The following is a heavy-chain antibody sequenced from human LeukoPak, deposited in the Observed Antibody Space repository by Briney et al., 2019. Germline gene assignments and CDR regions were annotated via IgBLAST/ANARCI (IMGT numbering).Heavy chain of an antibody. Sequence: GGSLRLSCAASGFTFSSYAMHWVRQAPGKGLEYVSAISSNGGSTYYANSVKGRFTISRDNSKNTLYLQMGSLRAEDMAVYYCARGGYDSYYFDYWGQGTLVTVSS. D-gene: IGHD5-12*01. CDR3: ARGGYDSYYFDY. V-gene: IGHV3-64*01. CDR2: ISSNGGST. CDR1: GFTFSSYA. J-gene: IGHJ4*02.